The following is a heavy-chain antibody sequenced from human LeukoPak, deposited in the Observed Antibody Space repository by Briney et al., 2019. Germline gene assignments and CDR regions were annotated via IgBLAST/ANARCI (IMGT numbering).Heavy chain of an antibody. CDR1: GFTFSSYE. V-gene: IGHV3-48*03. D-gene: IGHD3-10*01. J-gene: IGHJ4*02. Sequence: GGSLRLSCAASGFTFSSYEMNWVRQAPGKGLEWVSYISSSGSTIYYADSVKGRFTISRDNAKNSLYLQMNSLRAEDTAVYYCAKDFAGGHVIVWFGKLYSWGQGTLVCVSS. CDR2: ISSSGSTI. CDR3: AKDFAGGHVIVWFGKLYS.